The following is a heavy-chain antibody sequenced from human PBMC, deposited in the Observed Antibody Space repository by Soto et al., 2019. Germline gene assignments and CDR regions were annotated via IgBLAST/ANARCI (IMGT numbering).Heavy chain of an antibody. CDR1: CGSIDNRTYY. CDR3: VSINAGGWYYYDY. Sequence: SETLSLTCAFSCGSIDNRTYYWGWSRQPPGKGLEWIGSVYYSGSSYYSPSLKSRVTMSVDSSKNHFSLILDSVTAADTAVYYCVSINAGGWYYYDYWGQGILVTVSS. CDR2: VYYSGSS. J-gene: IGHJ4*02. D-gene: IGHD6-19*01. V-gene: IGHV4-39*02.